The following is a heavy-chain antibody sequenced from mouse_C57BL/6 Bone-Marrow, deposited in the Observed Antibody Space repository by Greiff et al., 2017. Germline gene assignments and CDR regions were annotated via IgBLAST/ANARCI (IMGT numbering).Heavy chain of an antibody. D-gene: IGHD4-1*01. CDR3: ARPGSGYWYFDV. J-gene: IGHJ1*03. CDR2: ISSGSSTI. Sequence: DVKLVESGGGLVKPGGSLKLSCAASGFTFSDYGMRWVRQAPEKGLEWVAYISSGSSTINYADTVKGRFTISRDNAKNTLFLQMTSLRSEDTAMDYCARPGSGYWYFDVWGTGTTVTVAS. V-gene: IGHV5-17*01. CDR1: GFTFSDYG.